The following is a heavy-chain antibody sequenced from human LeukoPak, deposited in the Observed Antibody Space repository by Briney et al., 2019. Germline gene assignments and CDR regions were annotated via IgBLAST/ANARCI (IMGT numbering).Heavy chain of an antibody. J-gene: IGHJ5*02. CDR2: ISGSGGST. CDR3: ASMVRGDNWFDP. CDR1: GFTFSSYA. V-gene: IGHV3-23*01. Sequence: PGGSLRLSCAASGFTFSSYAMSWVRQAPGKGLEWVSAISGSGGSTYYADSVKGRFTISRDNSKNTLYLQMNSLRAEDTAVYYGASMVRGDNWFDPWGQGTLVTVSS. D-gene: IGHD3-10*01.